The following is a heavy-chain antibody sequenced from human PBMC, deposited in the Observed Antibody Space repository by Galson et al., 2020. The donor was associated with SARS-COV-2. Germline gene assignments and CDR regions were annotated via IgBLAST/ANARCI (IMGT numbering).Heavy chain of an antibody. CDR3: VAGGGHSGSWYQT. V-gene: IGHV3-23*01. Sequence: GGSLRLSCAGSGFNLAMTWVRQAPGKGLEWVSTISSTGDITWHADSVEGRFTVSRDNAKKTLYLQMNNLSVDDTALYFCVAGGGHSGSWYQTWGQGTLVTVSS. J-gene: IGHJ4*02. D-gene: IGHD6-13*01. CDR1: GFNLA. CDR2: ISSTGDIT.